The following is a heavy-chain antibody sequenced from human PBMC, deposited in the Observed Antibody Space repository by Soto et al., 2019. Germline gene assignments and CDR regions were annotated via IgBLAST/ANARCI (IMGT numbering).Heavy chain of an antibody. Sequence: PSETLSLTCTVSGGSISSYYCSWIRQPPGKGLEWIGYIYYSGSTNYNPSLKSRVTISVDTSKNQFSLKLSSVTAADTAVYYCARLRDGYNSPYGMDVWGQGTTVTVSS. CDR1: GGSISSYY. V-gene: IGHV4-59*01. CDR3: ARLRDGYNSPYGMDV. CDR2: IYYSGST. D-gene: IGHD5-12*01. J-gene: IGHJ6*02.